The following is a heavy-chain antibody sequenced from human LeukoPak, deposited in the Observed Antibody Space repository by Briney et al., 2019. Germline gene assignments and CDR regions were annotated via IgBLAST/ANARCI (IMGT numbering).Heavy chain of an antibody. Sequence: ASVKVSCKASGYTFTSYGISWVRQAPGQGLEWMGWISAYNGNTNYAQKLQGRVTMTTDTSTSTAYMELRSLRSDDTAVYYCARGAVTTGVAYYGMDVWGKGTTVTVSS. CDR3: ARGAVTTGVAYYGMDV. V-gene: IGHV1-18*01. CDR1: GYTFTSYG. J-gene: IGHJ6*04. CDR2: ISAYNGNT. D-gene: IGHD4-17*01.